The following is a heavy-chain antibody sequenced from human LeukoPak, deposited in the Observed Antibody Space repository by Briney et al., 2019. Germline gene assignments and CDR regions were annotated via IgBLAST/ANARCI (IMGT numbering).Heavy chain of an antibody. CDR2: ISYAANYK. J-gene: IGHJ6*02. Sequence: PGGSLRLSCAASGFTFSNYGLHWVRQAPGKGLEWVAVISYAANYKYHADSVKGRFTISRDNSKNTLYLQMNSLRGEDTAVYYCAKDLEGMRSYDHYGMDVWGQGTTVTVSS. CDR1: GFTFSNYG. D-gene: IGHD5-24*01. V-gene: IGHV3-30*18. CDR3: AKDLEGMRSYDHYGMDV.